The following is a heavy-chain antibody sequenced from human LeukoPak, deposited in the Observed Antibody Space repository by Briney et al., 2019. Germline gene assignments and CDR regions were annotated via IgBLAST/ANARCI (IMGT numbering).Heavy chain of an antibody. CDR3: ARYCSSTSCYGAMDAFDI. CDR1: GGSISSYY. J-gene: IGHJ3*02. Sequence: SETLSLTCTVSGGSISSYYWSWIRQPAGKGLEWIGRIYTSGSTNYNPSLKSRVTMSVDTSKNQFSLKLSSVTAADTAVYYCARYCSSTSCYGAMDAFDIWGQGTMVTVSS. CDR2: IYTSGST. V-gene: IGHV4-4*07. D-gene: IGHD2-2*01.